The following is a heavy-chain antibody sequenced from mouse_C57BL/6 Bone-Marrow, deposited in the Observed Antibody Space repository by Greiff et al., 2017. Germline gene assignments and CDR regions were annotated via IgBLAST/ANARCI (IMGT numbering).Heavy chain of an antibody. Sequence: EVQLQQSGPGLAKPSQTLSLTCSVTGYSITSDYWNWIRTFPGNKLEYMGYISYSGSTYYNPSLKSRISITRDTSKNQYYLQLNSVTTEDTATYYCARDYYGSLWYFDVWGTGTTVTVSS. CDR3: ARDYYGSLWYFDV. D-gene: IGHD1-1*01. CDR2: ISYSGST. V-gene: IGHV3-8*01. J-gene: IGHJ1*03. CDR1: GYSITSDY.